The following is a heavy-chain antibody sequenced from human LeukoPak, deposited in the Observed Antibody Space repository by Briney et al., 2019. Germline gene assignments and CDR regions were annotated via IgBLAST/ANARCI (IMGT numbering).Heavy chain of an antibody. J-gene: IGHJ5*02. V-gene: IGHV3-23*01. Sequence: GGSLRLSCAASGFTFSSYAMSWVRQAPGKGLEWVSAISGSGGSTYYADSVKGRFTISRDNSKNTLYLQMNSLRAEDTAVYYCAKDPYSSSWYNWFDPWGQGTLVTVSS. CDR3: AKDPYSSSWYNWFDP. CDR1: GFTFSSYA. CDR2: ISGSGGST. D-gene: IGHD6-13*01.